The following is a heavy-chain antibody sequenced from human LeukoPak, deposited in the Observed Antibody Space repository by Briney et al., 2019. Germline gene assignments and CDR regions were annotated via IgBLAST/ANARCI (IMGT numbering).Heavy chain of an antibody. J-gene: IGHJ1*01. Sequence: SETLSLTCAVYGGSFSGYYWSWIRQPPGKGLEWIGEINHSGSTNYNPSLKSRVTISVDTSKNQFSLKLSSVTAADPAVDYCATVRQYSSRWYPNPPHCGQPTPVTAPS. CDR1: GGSFSGYY. CDR2: INHSGST. D-gene: IGHD6-13*01. CDR3: ATVRQYSSRWYPNPPH. V-gene: IGHV4-34*01.